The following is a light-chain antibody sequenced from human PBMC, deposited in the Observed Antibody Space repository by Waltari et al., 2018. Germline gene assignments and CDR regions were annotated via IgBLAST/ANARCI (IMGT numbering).Light chain of an antibody. V-gene: IGKV2-28*01. CDR2: LGS. Sequence: DVVMTQSPLSLPVTPGEPASISCRFSQSLLYCNVYNYVNWYLQRPGQSPQLRIYLGSNRASGVPGRFSGSGSGTDFTLKISRVEAEDVGVYYCMQGLHFPLTFGPGTKVDIK. J-gene: IGKJ3*01. CDR1: QSLLYCNVYNY. CDR3: MQGLHFPLT.